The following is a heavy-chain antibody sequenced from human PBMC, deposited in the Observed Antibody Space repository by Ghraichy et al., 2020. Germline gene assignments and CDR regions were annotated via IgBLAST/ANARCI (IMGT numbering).Heavy chain of an antibody. CDR2: IGTGSSAI. D-gene: IGHD3-16*01. CDR3: ARDHSTPQRMHPFVAFDL. CDR1: SFTFSSHG. V-gene: IGHV3-48*01. J-gene: IGHJ3*01. Sequence: GGSLRLSCAASSFTFSSHGMNWVRRAPGRGLDWISFIGTGSSAIYYADSVKGRFTISRDNAKKSLYLQMNSLRAEDTAVYYCARDHSTPQRMHPFVAFDLWGQGTMVTVSS.